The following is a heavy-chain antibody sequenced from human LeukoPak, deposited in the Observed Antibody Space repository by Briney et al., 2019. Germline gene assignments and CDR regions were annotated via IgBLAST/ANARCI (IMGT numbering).Heavy chain of an antibody. V-gene: IGHV1-69*11. CDR2: IIPILGTA. D-gene: IGHD4-11*01. Sequence: SVKVSCKASGGTFSSYAISWVRQAPGQGLEWMGRIIPILGTANYAQKFQGRVTITTDESTSTAYMELCSLRSEDTAVYYCATMTTAMGWYFDLWGRGTLVTVSS. J-gene: IGHJ2*01. CDR1: GGTFSSYA. CDR3: ATMTTAMGWYFDL.